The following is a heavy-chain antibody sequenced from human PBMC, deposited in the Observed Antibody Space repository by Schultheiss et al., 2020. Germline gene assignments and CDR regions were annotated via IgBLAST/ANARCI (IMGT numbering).Heavy chain of an antibody. CDR3: VRRYSSSWYYGMDV. Sequence: GGSLRLSCAASGFTFSDYYMSWIRQAPGKGLEWVSYISSSSSYTNYADSVKGRFTISRDNAKNSLYLQMNSLRAEDTAVYYCVRRYSSSWYYGMDVWGKGTTVTVSS. CDR2: ISSSSSYT. V-gene: IGHV3-11*03. CDR1: GFTFSDYY. D-gene: IGHD6-13*01. J-gene: IGHJ6*04.